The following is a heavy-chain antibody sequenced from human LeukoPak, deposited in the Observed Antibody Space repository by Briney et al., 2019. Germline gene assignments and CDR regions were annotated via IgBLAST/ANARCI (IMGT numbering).Heavy chain of an antibody. Sequence: SETLSLTCTLSGGSISSYYWSWIRQPPGKGLEWIGYIYYSGSTNYNPSLKSRVTISVDTSKNQFSLKLSSVTAADTAVYYCARLTKVWGQGTLVTVSS. J-gene: IGHJ4*02. D-gene: IGHD4-17*01. CDR2: IYYSGST. CDR3: ARLTKV. V-gene: IGHV4-59*08. CDR1: GGSISSYY.